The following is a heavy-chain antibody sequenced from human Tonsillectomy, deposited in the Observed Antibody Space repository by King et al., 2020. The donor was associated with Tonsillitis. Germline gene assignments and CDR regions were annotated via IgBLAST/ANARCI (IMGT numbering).Heavy chain of an antibody. CDR1: GFTFDDYA. V-gene: IGHV3-9*01. CDR2: ISWNSGSI. Sequence: QLVQSGGGLVQPGRSLRLSCAASGFTFDDYAMHWVRQAPGKGLEWVSGISWNSGSIGYADSEKGRFTISRDNAKNSLYLQMNSLRAEDTALYYCAKALRGRIAAAGGGMDVWGQGTTVTVSS. J-gene: IGHJ6*02. CDR3: AKALRGRIAAAGGGMDV. D-gene: IGHD6-13*01.